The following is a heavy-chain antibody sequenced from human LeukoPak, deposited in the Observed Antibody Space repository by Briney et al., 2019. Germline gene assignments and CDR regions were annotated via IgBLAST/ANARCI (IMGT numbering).Heavy chain of an antibody. Sequence: GGSLRLSCAASGFTFSSYAMSWVRQAPGKGLEWVSAISGSGGSTYYADSVKGRFTISRDNSKNTLYLQMNSLRAEDTAVYYCAKYRYYCSSASCYKEFDYWGQGTLVTVSS. V-gene: IGHV3-23*01. CDR2: ISGSGGST. J-gene: IGHJ4*02. D-gene: IGHD2-2*01. CDR1: GFTFSSYA. CDR3: AKYRYYCSSASCYKEFDY.